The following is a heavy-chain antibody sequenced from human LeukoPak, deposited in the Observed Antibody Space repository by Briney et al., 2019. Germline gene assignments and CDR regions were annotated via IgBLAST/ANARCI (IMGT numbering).Heavy chain of an antibody. J-gene: IGHJ6*02. D-gene: IGHD6-19*01. CDR3: ARGLIAVAGSYYYGMDV. CDR2: INTNTGNP. V-gene: IGHV7-4-1*02. Sequence: GASVKVSCKASGYTFTKYGITWVRQAPGQGLEWMGWINTNTGNPTYAQGFTGRFVFSLDTSVSTAYLQISSLKAEDTAVYYCARGLIAVAGSYYYGMDVWGQGTTVTVSS. CDR1: GYTFTKYG.